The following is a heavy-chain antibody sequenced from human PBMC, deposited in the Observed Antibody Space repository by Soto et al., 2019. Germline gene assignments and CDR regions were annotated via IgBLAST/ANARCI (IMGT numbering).Heavy chain of an antibody. D-gene: IGHD6-19*01. Sequence: EVQLVESGGGLVQPGGSLRLSCAASGFTFSSYWMCWVRQAPGKGLEWVANIKQDGSEKYYVDSVKGRFTISRDNAKNSLYLQMNSLRAEDTAVYYCARDGRKAVAGNNWFDPWGQGTLVTVSS. CDR2: IKQDGSEK. J-gene: IGHJ5*02. V-gene: IGHV3-7*03. CDR1: GFTFSSYW. CDR3: ARDGRKAVAGNNWFDP.